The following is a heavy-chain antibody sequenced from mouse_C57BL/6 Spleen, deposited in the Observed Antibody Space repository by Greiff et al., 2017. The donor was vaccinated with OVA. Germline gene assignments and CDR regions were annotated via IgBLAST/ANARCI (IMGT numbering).Heavy chain of an antibody. CDR1: GYTFTDYN. V-gene: IGHV1-18*01. CDR2: INPNNGGT. Sequence: VQLQQSGPELVKPGASVKIPCKASGYTFTDYNMDWVKQSHGKSLEWIGDINPNNGGTIYNQKFKGKATLTVDKSSSTAYMELRSLTSEDTAVYYCARGEPDYGSPYWYFDVWGTGTTVTVSS. CDR3: ARGEPDYGSPYWYFDV. D-gene: IGHD1-1*01. J-gene: IGHJ1*03.